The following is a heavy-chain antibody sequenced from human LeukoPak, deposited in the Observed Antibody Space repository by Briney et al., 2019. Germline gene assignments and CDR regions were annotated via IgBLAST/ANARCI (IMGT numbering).Heavy chain of an antibody. CDR3: ARDASVVVVDGKFGDYPDYAMDV. CDR1: GYTFTSYY. V-gene: IGHV1-46*01. CDR2: INTSGGST. D-gene: IGHD2-15*01. Sequence: ASVKVSCKASGYTFTSYYMHWVRQAPGHALEWLGIINTSGGSTRYAQRFHGRVTMSRDTSTRPLQMALRRPRYEDTAVYYCARDASVVVVDGKFGDYPDYAMDVWGQGTTVTVSS. J-gene: IGHJ6*02.